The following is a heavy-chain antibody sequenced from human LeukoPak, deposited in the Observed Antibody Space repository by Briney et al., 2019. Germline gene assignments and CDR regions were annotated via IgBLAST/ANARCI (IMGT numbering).Heavy chain of an antibody. Sequence: ASVKVSCKSSGYTFTGYYMHWVRQAPGQGLEWMGWINPDSGGTNYAQKFQGRVTMTRDTSISTAYMELSRLRSDDTAVYYCARSFDSSGWYLFLDYWGQGTLVTVSS. CDR3: ARSFDSSGWYLFLDY. D-gene: IGHD6-19*01. J-gene: IGHJ4*02. V-gene: IGHV1-2*02. CDR1: GYTFTGYY. CDR2: INPDSGGT.